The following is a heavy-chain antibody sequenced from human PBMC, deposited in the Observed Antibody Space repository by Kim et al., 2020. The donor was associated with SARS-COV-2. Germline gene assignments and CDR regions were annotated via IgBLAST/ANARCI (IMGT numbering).Heavy chain of an antibody. D-gene: IGHD2-21*02. CDR1: GFSLNNHI. CDR3: ARVGAATAGGIDQ. J-gene: IGHJ4*02. Sequence: GGSLRLSCAASGFSLNNHIMNWVRQAPGKGLEWVTYITPSSSTIYYADSVKGRFSVSRDNDNNALFLQMDSLRDEDTALYYCARVGAATAGGIDQWGQGTLVTVSS. V-gene: IGHV3-48*02. CDR2: ITPSSSTI.